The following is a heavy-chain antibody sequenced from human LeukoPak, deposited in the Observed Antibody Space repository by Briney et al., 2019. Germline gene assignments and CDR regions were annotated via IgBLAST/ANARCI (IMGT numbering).Heavy chain of an antibody. V-gene: IGHV3-7*01. CDR3: GRDSLGGDY. J-gene: IGHJ4*02. Sequence: GGSLRLSCATSGFTFTTYWMSWVRQAPGKGLEWVANIKQDGGEKYYVDSVKGRFTISRDNSQNTLYLQMNRLRAEDTAVYYCGRDSLGGDYWGQGTLVTVSS. CDR2: IKQDGGEK. CDR1: GFTFTTYW. D-gene: IGHD3-16*01.